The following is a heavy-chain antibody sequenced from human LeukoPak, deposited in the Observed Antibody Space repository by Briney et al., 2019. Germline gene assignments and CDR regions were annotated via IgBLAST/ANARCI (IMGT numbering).Heavy chain of an antibody. V-gene: IGHV3-74*01. Sequence: GGSLPETRTACAFTFSSYWIHWVRQAPGKGLVWVSHINSGGSSTSYADSVKGRYTISRDNAKNTLYLQMNSLRAEDTAVYYCARDRYSSAWYEEWG. D-gene: IGHD6-13*01. J-gene: IGHJ1*01. CDR3: ARDRYSSAWYEE. CDR1: AFTFSSYW. CDR2: INSGGSST.